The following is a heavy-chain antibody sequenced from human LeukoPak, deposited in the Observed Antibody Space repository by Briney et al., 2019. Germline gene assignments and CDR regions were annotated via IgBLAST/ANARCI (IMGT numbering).Heavy chain of an antibody. CDR1: GGSISSYY. CDR2: IYYSGTT. V-gene: IGHV4-39*07. Sequence: PSETLSLTCTVSGGSISSYYWSWIRQPPGKGLEWIGSIYYSGTTYYNPALQSRVTISLDTSRNQFSLKLTSVFAADTAVYYCARETDPFDPWGQGTLVTVSS. D-gene: IGHD2-21*02. CDR3: ARETDPFDP. J-gene: IGHJ5*02.